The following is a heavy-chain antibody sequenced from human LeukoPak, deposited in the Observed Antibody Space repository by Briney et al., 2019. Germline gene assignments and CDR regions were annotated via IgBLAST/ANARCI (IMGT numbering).Heavy chain of an antibody. D-gene: IGHD3-22*01. J-gene: IGHJ4*02. CDR3: ASDYYNSSGYYWGGY. Sequence: GGSLRLSCAASGFTFSSYSMNWVRQAPGKGLKWVSYISSSSSTMYYADSVKGRFTISRDTAKNSLYLQMNSLRAEDTAVYYCASDYYNSSGYYWGGYWGQGTLVTVSS. CDR1: GFTFSSYS. V-gene: IGHV3-48*01. CDR2: ISSSSSTM.